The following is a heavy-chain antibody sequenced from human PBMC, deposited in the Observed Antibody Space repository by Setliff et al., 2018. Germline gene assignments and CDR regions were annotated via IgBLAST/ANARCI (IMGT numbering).Heavy chain of an antibody. V-gene: IGHV4-59*01. CDR3: ARAGGFKGYYGSETIYHFDY. J-gene: IGHJ4*02. CDR2: IYYSGST. D-gene: IGHD3-10*01. Sequence: SETLSLTCTVSVGSISNYYWTWIRQPPGKGLEWIGYIYYSGSTNYNPSLNNRVTISVDTSKNQFSLKLTSVTAADTAVYYCARAGGFKGYYGSETIYHFDYWGQGTLVTVSS. CDR1: VGSISNYY.